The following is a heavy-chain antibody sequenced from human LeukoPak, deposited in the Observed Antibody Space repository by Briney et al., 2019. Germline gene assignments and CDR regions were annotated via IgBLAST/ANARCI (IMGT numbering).Heavy chain of an antibody. CDR3: AREEVRYDRSGPPRHFDY. V-gene: IGHV1-18*01. D-gene: IGHD3-22*01. J-gene: IGHJ4*02. CDR1: GYTFTSYG. CDR2: ISAYNGNT. Sequence: ASVKVSCKASGYTFTSYGISWVRQAPGQGLEWMGWISAYNGNTNYAQKLQGRVTMTTDTSTSTAYMELRSLRSDDTAVYYCAREEVRYDRSGPPRHFDYWGQGTLVTVSS.